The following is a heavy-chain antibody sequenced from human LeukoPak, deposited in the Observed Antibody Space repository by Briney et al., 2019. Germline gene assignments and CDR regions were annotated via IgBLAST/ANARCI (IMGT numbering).Heavy chain of an antibody. Sequence: SETLSLTCAVYGGSFSGYYWSWIRQPPGKGLEWIGRIYTSGSTNYNPSLKSRVTMSVDTSKNQFSLKLSSVTAADTAVYYCAREGGSYYFDYWGQGTLVTVSS. V-gene: IGHV4-4*07. CDR2: IYTSGST. J-gene: IGHJ4*02. D-gene: IGHD1-26*01. CDR1: GGSFSGYY. CDR3: AREGGSYYFDY.